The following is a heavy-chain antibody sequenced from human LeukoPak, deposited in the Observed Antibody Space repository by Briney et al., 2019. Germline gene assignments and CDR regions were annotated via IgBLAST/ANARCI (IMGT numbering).Heavy chain of an antibody. D-gene: IGHD3-10*01. J-gene: IGHJ5*02. V-gene: IGHV3-7*01. Sequence: GGSLRLSCAASGFSFRSYWMSWVRQAPGKGLEWVANIKNDGSEKYYVDSVKGRFIISKDNAKNSLYLQMNSVRAEDTAVYYCATNSGGWFDPWGQGTLVTVSS. CDR2: IKNDGSEK. CDR1: GFSFRSYW. CDR3: ATNSGGWFDP.